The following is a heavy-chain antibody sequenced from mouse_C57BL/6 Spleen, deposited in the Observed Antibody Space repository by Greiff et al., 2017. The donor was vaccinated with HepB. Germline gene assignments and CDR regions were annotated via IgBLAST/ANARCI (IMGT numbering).Heavy chain of an antibody. J-gene: IGHJ4*01. V-gene: IGHV1-69*01. D-gene: IGHD2-13*01. CDR3: ARGDRDYAMDY. CDR1: GYTFTSYW. Sequence: VQLQQPGAELVMPGASVKLSCKASGYTFTSYWMHWVKQRPGQGLEWIGEIDPSASYTNYNQKFKGKSTLTVDKSSSTAYMQLSSLTSEDSAVYFCARGDRDYAMDYWGQGTSVTVSS. CDR2: IDPSASYT.